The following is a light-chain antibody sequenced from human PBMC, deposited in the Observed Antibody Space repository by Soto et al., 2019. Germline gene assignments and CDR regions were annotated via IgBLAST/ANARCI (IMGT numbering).Light chain of an antibody. CDR1: QGIGSY. Sequence: DIKLTQSPSFLSASIGDRVTITCRASQGIGSYLAWYQQKPGKAPRLLIYAASTLQSGVPSGFSGSGSDTEFTLTISSLQPEDFATYYCQQLNSYPLTFGPGTKVDI. V-gene: IGKV1-9*01. J-gene: IGKJ3*01. CDR3: QQLNSYPLT. CDR2: AAS.